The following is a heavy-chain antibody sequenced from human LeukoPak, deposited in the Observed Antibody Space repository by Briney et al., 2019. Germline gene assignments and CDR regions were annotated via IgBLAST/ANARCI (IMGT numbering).Heavy chain of an antibody. CDR2: IYYSGST. V-gene: IGHV4-39*07. D-gene: IGHD6-19*01. Sequence: PSETLSLTCTVSGGSISSSSYYWGWIRQPPGNGLEWIGSIYYSGSTYYNPSLKSRVTISVDTSKNQFSLKLSSVTAADTAVYYCARVLGIAVAGHYYYYYYMDVWGKGTTVTVSS. CDR3: ARVLGIAVAGHYYYYYYMDV. J-gene: IGHJ6*03. CDR1: GGSISSSSYY.